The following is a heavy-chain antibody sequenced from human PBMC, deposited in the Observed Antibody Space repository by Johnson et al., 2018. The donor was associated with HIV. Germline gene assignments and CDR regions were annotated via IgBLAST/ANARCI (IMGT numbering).Heavy chain of an antibody. J-gene: IGHJ3*01. CDR1: GFTFSSYA. CDR2: ISYDGSNK. V-gene: IGHV3-30-3*01. D-gene: IGHD3-22*01. CDR3: TADPIFLGYYFHSSP. Sequence: QVQLVESGGGVVQPGRSLRLSCAASGFTFSSYAMHWVRQAPGKGLEWVAVISYDGSNKYYADSVKGRFTISRDNSKNTLYLQMNSLKTEDTGVYFCTADPIFLGYYFHSSPWGQGTMVTVSS.